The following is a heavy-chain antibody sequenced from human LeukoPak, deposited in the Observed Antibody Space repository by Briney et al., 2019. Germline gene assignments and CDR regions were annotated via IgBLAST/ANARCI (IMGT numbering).Heavy chain of an antibody. V-gene: IGHV3-23*01. D-gene: IGHD5-12*01. Sequence: PGRSLRLSCAASGFTFSSYGMSWVRQAPGKGLEWVSAISGSGGSTYYADSVKGRFTISRDNSKNTLYLQMNSLRAEDTAVYYCATDIVATIGDYWGQGTLVTVSS. CDR2: ISGSGGST. CDR3: ATDIVATIGDY. J-gene: IGHJ4*02. CDR1: GFTFSSYG.